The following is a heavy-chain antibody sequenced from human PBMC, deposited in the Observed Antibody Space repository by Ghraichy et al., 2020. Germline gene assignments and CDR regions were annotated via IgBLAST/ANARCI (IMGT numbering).Heavy chain of an antibody. D-gene: IGHD5/OR15-5a*01. J-gene: IGHJ3*02. CDR2: IYSTSTT. CDR1: GLTVSSNF. Sequence: LSLTCAASGLTVSSNFMSWVRQAPGKGLEWVSLIYSTSTTYYADSVKGRFTISRDNSKNTVYLQMNSLSAKDTAVYYCVRDDVSAFDIWGQGTMVTVSS. CDR3: VRDDVSAFDI. V-gene: IGHV3-53*01.